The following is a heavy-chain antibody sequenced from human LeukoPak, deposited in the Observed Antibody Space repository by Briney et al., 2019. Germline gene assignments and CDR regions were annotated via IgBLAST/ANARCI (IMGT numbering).Heavy chain of an antibody. Sequence: SETLSLTCTVSGGSISSYYWSWIRQPPGKGLEWIGYIYYSGSTNYNPSLKSRVTISVDTSKNQFSLKLSSVTAADTAVYYCAREDYYDSSGYYNFDYWGQGTLVTVSS. J-gene: IGHJ4*02. CDR2: IYYSGST. CDR3: AREDYYDSSGYYNFDY. D-gene: IGHD3-22*01. V-gene: IGHV4-59*12. CDR1: GGSISSYY.